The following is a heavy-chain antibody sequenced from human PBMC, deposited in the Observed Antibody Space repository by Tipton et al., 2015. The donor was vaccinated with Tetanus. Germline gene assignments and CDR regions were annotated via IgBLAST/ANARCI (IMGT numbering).Heavy chain of an antibody. CDR1: GGSISSSNYY. V-gene: IGHV4-39*07. CDR3: ARGGGSPLYGKIFHDPHWFDP. D-gene: IGHD3-9*01. Sequence: TLSLTCTVSGGSISSSNYYWGWIRQPPGKDLEWIGSIYRRETTYYNPSLKSRVTVSIDMSKNQFSLKLSSVTAADTAVYYCARGGGSPLYGKIFHDPHWFDPWGQGTLVTVSS. CDR2: IYRRETT. J-gene: IGHJ5*02.